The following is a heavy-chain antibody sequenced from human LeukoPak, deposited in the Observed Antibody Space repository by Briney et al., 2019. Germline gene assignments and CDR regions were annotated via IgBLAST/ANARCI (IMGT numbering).Heavy chain of an antibody. Sequence: GGSLRLSCAASGFTFSSYAMSWVRQAPGKGLEWVSAISGSGGSTYYADSVKGRFTISRDNSKNTLYLQMNSLRAEDTAAYYCAKDRQGRYFDWLLPPYYFDYWGQGTLVTVSS. CDR2: ISGSGGST. V-gene: IGHV3-23*01. J-gene: IGHJ4*02. CDR1: GFTFSSYA. CDR3: AKDRQGRYFDWLLPPYYFDY. D-gene: IGHD3-9*01.